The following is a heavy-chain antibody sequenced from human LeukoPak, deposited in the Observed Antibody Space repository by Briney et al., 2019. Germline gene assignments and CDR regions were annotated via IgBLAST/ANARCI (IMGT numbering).Heavy chain of an antibody. CDR3: AKESRDCSSTSCQGYFDL. CDR2: ISGSGGST. Sequence: QPGGSLRLSCAASGFTFSIYAMSWVRQALGKGLEWVAAISGSGGSTYYADSVKGRFTISRDNSKNSLYVQMNSLRAEDTAVYYCAKESRDCSSTSCQGYFDLWGRGTLVTVSS. D-gene: IGHD2-2*01. V-gene: IGHV3-23*01. CDR1: GFTFSIYA. J-gene: IGHJ2*01.